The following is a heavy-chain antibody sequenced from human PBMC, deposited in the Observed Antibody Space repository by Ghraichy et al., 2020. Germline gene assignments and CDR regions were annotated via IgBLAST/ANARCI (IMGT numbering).Heavy chain of an antibody. CDR1: GGTFSSYA. CDR3: ARVGGGDYTVTKRQNFDY. D-gene: IGHD4-17*01. V-gene: IGHV1-69*13. J-gene: IGHJ4*02. CDR2: IIPIFGTA. Sequence: SVKVSCKASGGTFSSYAISWVRQAPGQGLEWMGGIIPIFGTANYAQKFQGRVTITADESTSTAYMELSSLRSEDTAVYYCARVGGGDYTVTKRQNFDYWGQGTLVTVSS.